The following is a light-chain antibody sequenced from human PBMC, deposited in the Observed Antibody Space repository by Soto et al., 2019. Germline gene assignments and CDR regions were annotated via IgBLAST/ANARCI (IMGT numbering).Light chain of an antibody. CDR2: EVS. Sequence: QAVVTQPASVSGSPGQSITISCTGTSSDVGGYNFVSWYQQHPGIAPKLMIYEVSNRPSGVSNRFSGSKSGNTASLTISGLQAEDEADYYCSSYTSSSTSYVFGTGTKLTVL. V-gene: IGLV2-14*01. CDR3: SSYTSSSTSYV. J-gene: IGLJ1*01. CDR1: SSDVGGYNF.